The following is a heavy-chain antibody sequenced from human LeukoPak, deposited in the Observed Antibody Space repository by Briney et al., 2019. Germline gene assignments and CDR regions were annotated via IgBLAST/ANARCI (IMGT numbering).Heavy chain of an antibody. J-gene: IGHJ4*02. CDR2: ISSSSSTI. CDR3: ARRHHNWDY. D-gene: IGHD5-24*01. CDR1: GFTFSSYS. Sequence: GGSLRLSCAASGFTFSSYSMNWVRQAPGKGLEWVSYISSSSSTIYYADSVKGRFTISRDNAKNSLYLQMNSLRAEDTAVYYCARRHHNWDYWGQGTLVTVSS. V-gene: IGHV3-48*04.